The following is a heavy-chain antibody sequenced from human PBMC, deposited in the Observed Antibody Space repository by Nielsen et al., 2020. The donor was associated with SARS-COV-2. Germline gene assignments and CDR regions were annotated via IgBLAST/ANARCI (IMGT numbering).Heavy chain of an antibody. CDR2: IKEDGTET. V-gene: IGHV3-7*01. CDR3: ARWNIVGTIMAHFDI. CDR1: GFTFSTSW. Sequence: GGSLRLSCDASGFTFSTSWMSWVRQVPGKGLEWVANIKEDGTETYYVDSVKGRFTISRHNAKNSLYVQMKSLSAEDTAVYYCARWNIVGTIMAHFDIWGQGTLVTVSS. D-gene: IGHD5-12*01. J-gene: IGHJ4*02.